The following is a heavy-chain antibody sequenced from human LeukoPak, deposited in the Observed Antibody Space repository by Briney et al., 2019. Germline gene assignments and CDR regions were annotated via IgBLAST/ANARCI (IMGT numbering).Heavy chain of an antibody. Sequence: GGSLRLSCAASGFTFSGYAIHWVRQAPGKGLEWVAVISYDGSNKFYADSVKGRFTISRDNSKNTLYLQMNSLRAEDTAVYYCARGVRIAVAGNIDYWGQGTLVTVSS. V-gene: IGHV3-30*04. D-gene: IGHD6-19*01. CDR2: ISYDGSNK. J-gene: IGHJ4*02. CDR1: GFTFSGYA. CDR3: ARGVRIAVAGNIDY.